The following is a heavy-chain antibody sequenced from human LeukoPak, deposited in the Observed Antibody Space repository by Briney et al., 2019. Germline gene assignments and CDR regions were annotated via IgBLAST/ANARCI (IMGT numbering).Heavy chain of an antibody. CDR1: GDSISSGNYH. Sequence: PSETLSLTCTVSGDSISSGNYHWAWLRQPPGKGLECIGSIHHSGNAYYNSSLESRVTISVDMSKNQFSLQLRSVTAADTAVYYCTRVRQGSQSDYWGQGTLVTVSS. J-gene: IGHJ4*02. CDR3: TRVRQGSQSDY. CDR2: IHHSGNA. V-gene: IGHV4-39*07.